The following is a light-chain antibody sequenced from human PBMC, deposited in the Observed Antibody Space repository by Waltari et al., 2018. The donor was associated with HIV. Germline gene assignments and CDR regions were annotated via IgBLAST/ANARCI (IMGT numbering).Light chain of an antibody. Sequence: SYVLTQPPSVSVAPGKTARITCGGTNIGSKSVHWYQQKPGQAPLLVIYDDSARPSGIPEGFSGSNTGNTATLTISRVEAGDEADYYCQVWDSSSDHVVFGGGTNLTVL. J-gene: IGLJ2*01. CDR1: NIGSKS. CDR2: DDS. V-gene: IGLV3-21*04. CDR3: QVWDSSSDHVV.